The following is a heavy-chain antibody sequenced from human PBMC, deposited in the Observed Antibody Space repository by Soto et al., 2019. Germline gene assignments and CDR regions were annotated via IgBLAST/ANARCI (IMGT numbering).Heavy chain of an antibody. CDR3: AREGWDYSSKQRGFDY. J-gene: IGHJ4*02. D-gene: IGHD4-4*01. V-gene: IGHV4-30-4*01. Sequence: QVQLQESGPGLVKPSQTLSLTCTVSGGSISSGDYYWSWIRQPPGKGLEWIGYIYYSGSTYYNPSLKSGVTISVDTSKNQFSLKLSSVTAADTAVYYCAREGWDYSSKQRGFDYWGQGTLVTVSS. CDR1: GGSISSGDYY. CDR2: IYYSGST.